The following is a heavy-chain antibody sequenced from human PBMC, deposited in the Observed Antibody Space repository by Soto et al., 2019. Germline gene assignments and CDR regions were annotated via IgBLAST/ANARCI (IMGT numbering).Heavy chain of an antibody. CDR2: IIPIFGTA. V-gene: IGHV1-69*01. CDR1: GGTFSSYA. D-gene: IGHD3-3*01. Sequence: QVQLVQSGAEVKKPGSSVKVSCKASGGTFSSYAISWVRQALGQGLEWMGGIIPIFGTANYAQKFQGRVTITADESTSTAYMELSSLRSEDTAVYYCARGAYYDFWSGTPNPLYGMDVWGQGTTVTVSS. J-gene: IGHJ6*02. CDR3: ARGAYYDFWSGTPNPLYGMDV.